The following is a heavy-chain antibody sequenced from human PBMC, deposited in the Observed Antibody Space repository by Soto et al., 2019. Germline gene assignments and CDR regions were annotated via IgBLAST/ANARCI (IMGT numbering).Heavy chain of an antibody. V-gene: IGHV3-74*01. CDR1: EFPSSGYR. J-gene: IGHJ4*02. CDR3: ARERAAAGFDY. CDR2: ISTDGSNA. Sequence: GGPLRPSGPPPEFPSSGYRMHWVRQAPGKGLVWVSHISTDGSNANYADSVKGRFTISRDNAKNTLYLQMNSLRAEDTAVYFCARERAAAGFDYWGQGTLVTVSS. D-gene: IGHD6-13*01.